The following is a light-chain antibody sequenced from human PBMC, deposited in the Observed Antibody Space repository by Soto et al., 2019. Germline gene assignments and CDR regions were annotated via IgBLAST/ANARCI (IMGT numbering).Light chain of an antibody. CDR2: GAS. J-gene: IGKJ1*01. CDR3: QQYNNWPRT. V-gene: IGKV3-15*01. CDR1: QSVSSN. Sequence: EIVMTKSPATLSVSPGARATISCRASQSVSSNLAWYQQKPGQAPRLLIYGASTRATGIPARFSGSGSGTEFTLTISSLQSEDFAVYYCQQYNNWPRTFGQGTKVDIK.